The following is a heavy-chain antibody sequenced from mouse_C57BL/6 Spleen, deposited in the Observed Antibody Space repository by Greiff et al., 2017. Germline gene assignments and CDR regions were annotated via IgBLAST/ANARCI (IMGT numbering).Heavy chain of an antibody. D-gene: IGHD2-1*01. Sequence: EVKLMESGAELVRPGASVKLSCTASGFNIKDDYMHWVKQRPEQGLEWIGWIDPENGDTEYASKFQGKATITADTSSNTAYLQLSSLTSEDTAVYYCTTEATMASFDYWGQGTTLTVSS. J-gene: IGHJ2*01. CDR3: TTEATMASFDY. CDR2: IDPENGDT. CDR1: GFNIKDDY. V-gene: IGHV14-4*01.